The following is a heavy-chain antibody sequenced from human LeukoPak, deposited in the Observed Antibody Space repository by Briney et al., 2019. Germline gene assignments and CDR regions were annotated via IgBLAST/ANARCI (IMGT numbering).Heavy chain of an antibody. CDR3: AKGGYYDILTGYDAFDI. J-gene: IGHJ3*02. V-gene: IGHV3-30-3*01. D-gene: IGHD3-9*01. Sequence: GGSLRLSCAASGFTFSSYAMHWVRQAPGKGLEWVAVISYDGSNKYYADSVKGRFTISRDNSKNTLYLQMNSLRAEDTAVYYCAKGGYYDILTGYDAFDIWGQGTMVTVSS. CDR2: ISYDGSNK. CDR1: GFTFSSYA.